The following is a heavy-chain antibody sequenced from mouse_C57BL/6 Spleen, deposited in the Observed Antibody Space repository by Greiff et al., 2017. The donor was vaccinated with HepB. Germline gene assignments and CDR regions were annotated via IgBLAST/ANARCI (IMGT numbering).Heavy chain of an antibody. Sequence: QVQLQQPGAELVRPGSSVKLSCTASGYTFTSYGMHWVKQSPIQGLEWIGNIDPSDSETHYNQKFKDKGTMTVDKSSSTAYLQLSSLTSEDAAVYYCGRGNYYDYGAYWGQGTLVTVSA. CDR2: IDPSDSET. CDR1: GYTFTSYG. D-gene: IGHD2-4*01. V-gene: IGHV1-52*01. CDR3: GRGNYYDYGAY. J-gene: IGHJ3*01.